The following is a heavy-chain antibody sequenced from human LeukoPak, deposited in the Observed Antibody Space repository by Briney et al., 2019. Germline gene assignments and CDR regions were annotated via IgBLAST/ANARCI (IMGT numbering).Heavy chain of an antibody. D-gene: IGHD3-22*01. CDR1: GGTFSGYA. Sequence: ASVKVSCKASGGTFSGYAISWVRQAPGQGLEWMGRIIPIFGTANYAQKFQGRVTITTDESTSTAYMELSSLRSEDTAVYYCATYYYDSSGYFDYWGQGTLVTVSS. CDR2: IIPIFGTA. J-gene: IGHJ4*02. CDR3: ATYYYDSSGYFDY. V-gene: IGHV1-69*05.